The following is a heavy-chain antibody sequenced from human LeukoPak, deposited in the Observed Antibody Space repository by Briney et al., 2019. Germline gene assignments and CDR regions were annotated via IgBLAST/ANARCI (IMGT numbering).Heavy chain of an antibody. CDR3: AHTRYGGNDLFDY. CDR2: IYWNDDK. D-gene: IGHD4-23*01. CDR1: GFSLTSTALG. V-gene: IGHV2-5*01. Sequence: SGPALVKPTQTFTLTCTTSGFSLTSTALGVGWVRQPPGKALEWLALIYWNDDKRYSPSLKSRLTITKDTSKNQVVLTMTNMDPVDTAAYYCAHTRYGGNDLFDYWGQGTLVTVSS. J-gene: IGHJ4*02.